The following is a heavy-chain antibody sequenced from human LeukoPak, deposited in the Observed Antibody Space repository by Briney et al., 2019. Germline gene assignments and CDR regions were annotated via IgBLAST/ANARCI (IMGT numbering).Heavy chain of an antibody. Sequence: GGSLRLSCAASGFTSDDYAMHWVRQAPGKGLEWVPLISWDGGSTYYADSVKGRFTISRDNAKNSLYLHMNSLRVEDTAVYYCARASSGRYFAFIDYWGQGSLVTVSS. CDR3: ARASSGRYFAFIDY. V-gene: IGHV3-43D*03. J-gene: IGHJ4*02. CDR1: GFTSDDYA. D-gene: IGHD1-26*01. CDR2: ISWDGGST.